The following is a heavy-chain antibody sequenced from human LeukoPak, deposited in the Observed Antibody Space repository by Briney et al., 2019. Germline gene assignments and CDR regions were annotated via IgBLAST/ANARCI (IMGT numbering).Heavy chain of an antibody. Sequence: ASVKVSCKASGYTFTGYYMHWVRQAPGQGLEWMGRISPNSGGTNCAQKFQGRVTMTRDTSISAAYMELSRLRSDDTAVYYCAKEFAQRAVVPAATGHYYFDYWGQGTLVTVSS. V-gene: IGHV1-2*06. CDR2: ISPNSGGT. CDR1: GYTFTGYY. CDR3: AKEFAQRAVVPAATGHYYFDY. J-gene: IGHJ4*02. D-gene: IGHD2-2*01.